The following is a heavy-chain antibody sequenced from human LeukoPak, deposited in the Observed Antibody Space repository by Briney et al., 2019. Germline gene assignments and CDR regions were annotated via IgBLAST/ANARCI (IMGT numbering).Heavy chain of an antibody. Sequence: GRSLRLSCAAFGFTFSSYAMHWVRQAPGKGLEWVAVISYDGSNKYYADSVKGRFTISRDNSKNTLYLQMNSLRAEDTAVYYCARSYCSGGSCYVRGFFDYWGQGTLVTVSS. CDR1: GFTFSSYA. CDR3: ARSYCSGGSCYVRGFFDY. V-gene: IGHV3-30-3*01. CDR2: ISYDGSNK. D-gene: IGHD2-15*01. J-gene: IGHJ4*02.